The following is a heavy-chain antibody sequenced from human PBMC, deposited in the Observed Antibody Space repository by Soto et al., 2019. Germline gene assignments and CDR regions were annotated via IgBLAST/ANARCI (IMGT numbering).Heavy chain of an antibody. J-gene: IGHJ4*02. V-gene: IGHV3-11*05. CDR1: GFTFSDYY. CDR2: ISSSSSYT. D-gene: IGHD5-12*01. CDR3: ARDHHRYSGYDYVDY. Sequence: GGSLRLSCSASGFTFSDYYMSWIRQAPGKGLEWVSYISSSSSYTNYADSVKGRFTISRDNAKNSLYLQMNSLRAEDTAVYYCARDHHRYSGYDYVDYWGQGTLVTVSS.